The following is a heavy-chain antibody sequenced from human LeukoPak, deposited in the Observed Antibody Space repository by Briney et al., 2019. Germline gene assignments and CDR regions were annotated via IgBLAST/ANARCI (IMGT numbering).Heavy chain of an antibody. CDR1: GFTFSTYA. V-gene: IGHV3-30-3*01. Sequence: GGSLRLSCVASGFTFSTYAMHWVRQAPGKGLEWVAVILYDGNNKYYADSVKGRFTISRDNSKNTLYLQMNSLRAEDTAVYYCAKGRKYSYGTYYYGLDVWGQGTTVTVCS. D-gene: IGHD5-18*01. CDR3: AKGRKYSYGTYYYGLDV. CDR2: ILYDGNNK. J-gene: IGHJ6*02.